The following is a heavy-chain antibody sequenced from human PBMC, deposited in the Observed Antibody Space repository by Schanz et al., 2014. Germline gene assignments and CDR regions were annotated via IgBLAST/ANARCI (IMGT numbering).Heavy chain of an antibody. D-gene: IGHD2-21*01. J-gene: IGHJ4*02. CDR2: IRYDGRNK. CDR3: AREDCSATSCYFRY. Sequence: QAQLVESGGGVVQPGRSLRLSCVASGFTFISYDIHWVRQAPGKGLEWVAVIRYDGRNKNFVESVKGRFTISGDNSNNTVYLQMNTLRAEDTAVYYCAREDCSATSCYFRYWGQGTLVTVSS. V-gene: IGHV3-33*01. CDR1: GFTFISYD.